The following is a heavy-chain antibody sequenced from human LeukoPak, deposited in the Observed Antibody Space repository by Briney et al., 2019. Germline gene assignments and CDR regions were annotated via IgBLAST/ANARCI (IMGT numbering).Heavy chain of an antibody. CDR2: ISDSGGST. CDR1: GFTFSSYA. Sequence: GGSLRLSCAASGFTFSSYAMSWVRQAPGKGLEWVSAISDSGGSTYYAYSVKGRFTISRDNSKNTLYLQMNSLRAEDTAVYYCAKSGGYCSSTSCPTPDYWGQGTLVTVSS. CDR3: AKSGGYCSSTSCPTPDY. V-gene: IGHV3-23*01. J-gene: IGHJ4*02. D-gene: IGHD2-2*01.